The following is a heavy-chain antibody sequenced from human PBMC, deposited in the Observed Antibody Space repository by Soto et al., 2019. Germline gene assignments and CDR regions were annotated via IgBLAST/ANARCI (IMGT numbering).Heavy chain of an antibody. CDR3: ARGPRGMYGNDF. D-gene: IGHD3-10*02. CDR2: INMDGSST. V-gene: IGHV3-74*01. Sequence: EVQLVESGGGLVQPGGSLRLSCAASGFTFSSDWMHWVRQAAGKGLVWVSRINMDGSSTNYADSVKGRFTISRDNAKNTLYLQMNSLRAEDTAVCYCARGPRGMYGNDFWGQGALVTVSS. J-gene: IGHJ4*02. CDR1: GFTFSSDW.